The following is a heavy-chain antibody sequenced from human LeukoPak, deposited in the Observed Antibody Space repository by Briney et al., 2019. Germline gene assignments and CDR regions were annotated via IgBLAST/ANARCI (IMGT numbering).Heavy chain of an antibody. Sequence: GGSLRLSCTASGFTFSSFGMHWVRQAPGKGLEWVAVISFDGSNKYYADSVKGRFIISRDNSKNTLDLQMNSLRAEDTAVYYCAKATNSGWYYFDYWGQGTLVTVSP. CDR2: ISFDGSNK. D-gene: IGHD6-19*01. V-gene: IGHV3-30*18. CDR1: GFTFSSFG. CDR3: AKATNSGWYYFDY. J-gene: IGHJ4*02.